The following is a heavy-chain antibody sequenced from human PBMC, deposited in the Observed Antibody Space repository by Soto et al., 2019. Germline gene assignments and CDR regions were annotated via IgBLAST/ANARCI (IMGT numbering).Heavy chain of an antibody. CDR1: GFTFSNYG. Sequence: QVQLVESGGGVVQPGRSLRLSCAASGFTFSNYGMHWVRQAPGKGLEWVAVISYDGTNKYYADSVKGRFTISRDNSKNTRYLQMNSLRAADTAVYYCAKDGGRAAAGPGYWGQGTLVTVSS. D-gene: IGHD6-25*01. V-gene: IGHV3-30*18. CDR2: ISYDGTNK. J-gene: IGHJ4*02. CDR3: AKDGGRAAAGPGY.